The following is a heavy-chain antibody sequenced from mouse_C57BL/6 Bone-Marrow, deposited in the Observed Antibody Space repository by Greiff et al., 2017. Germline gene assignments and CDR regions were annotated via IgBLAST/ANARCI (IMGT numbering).Heavy chain of an antibody. CDR2: IRNKANGYTT. Sequence: EVQLVESGGGLVQPGGSLSLSCAASGFTFTDYYMSWVRQPPGKALEWLGFIRNKANGYTTEYSASVQGRFTISRENSQSILYLQLNALRAEDSATYCCARLRVYWYFDDWGTGTTVTVSS. CDR3: ARLRVYWYFDD. V-gene: IGHV7-3*01. J-gene: IGHJ1*03. CDR1: GFTFTDYY.